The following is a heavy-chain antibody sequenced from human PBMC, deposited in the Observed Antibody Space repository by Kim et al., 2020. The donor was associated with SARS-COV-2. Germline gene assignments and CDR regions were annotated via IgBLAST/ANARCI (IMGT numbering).Heavy chain of an antibody. CDR3: ARARVVEMATPHYFDN. V-gene: IGHV4-59*01. Sequence: SETLSLTCTVSGGSISSYYWNWIRQPPGKGLEWIGYIYYSGSTNYNPSLKSRVTISVDTSKNQFSLKLSSVTAADTAVYYCARARVVEMATPHYFDNWGQGTLVTVSS. D-gene: IGHD5-12*01. J-gene: IGHJ4*02. CDR2: IYYSGST. CDR1: GGSISSYY.